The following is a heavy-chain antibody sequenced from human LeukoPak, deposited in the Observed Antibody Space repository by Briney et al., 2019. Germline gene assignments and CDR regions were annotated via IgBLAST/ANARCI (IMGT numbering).Heavy chain of an antibody. D-gene: IGHD5-12*01. V-gene: IGHV1-24*01. CDR3: ARSRGVATIVRPFDY. J-gene: IGHJ4*02. Sequence: ASVKVSCKVSGYTLTEFSMHWVRQAPGKGLEWMGGFDPEDGETIYAQKFQGRVTMTEDTSTDTAYMELSSLRSEDTAVYYCARSRGVATIVRPFDYWGQGTLVTVSS. CDR1: GYTLTEFS. CDR2: FDPEDGET.